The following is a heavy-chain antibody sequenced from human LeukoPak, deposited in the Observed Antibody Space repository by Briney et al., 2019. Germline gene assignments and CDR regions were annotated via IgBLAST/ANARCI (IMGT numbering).Heavy chain of an antibody. D-gene: IGHD5-24*01. Sequence: QTGGSLSLACEVSGFIVSDSYMNWVRQAPGKGLYWVSYISPSGNTVYYADSVKGRFTISRDNAKNSLYLQLNSLRAEDTAVYYCVRFRDGFDYWGQGMLVTVSP. CDR2: ISPSGNTV. CDR3: VRFRDGFDY. J-gene: IGHJ4*02. V-gene: IGHV3-48*03. CDR1: GFIVSDSY.